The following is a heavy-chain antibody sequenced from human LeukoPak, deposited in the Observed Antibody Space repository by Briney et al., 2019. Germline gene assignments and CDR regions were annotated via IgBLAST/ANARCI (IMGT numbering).Heavy chain of an antibody. Sequence: PSETLSLTCTVSGSSISGYYWNWIRQPAGKGLEWIGRLHPSGATNYNPSLKSRITMSLDTSKNQFSLKLSSVTAADTAVYYCARGVLGFDPWGQGTLVTVSS. CDR2: LHPSGAT. J-gene: IGHJ5*02. CDR1: GSSISGYY. V-gene: IGHV4-4*07. CDR3: ARGVLGFDP.